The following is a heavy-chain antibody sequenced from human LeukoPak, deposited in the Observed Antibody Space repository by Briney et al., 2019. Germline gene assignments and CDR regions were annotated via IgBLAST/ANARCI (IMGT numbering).Heavy chain of an antibody. J-gene: IGHJ5*02. CDR2: IYYSGST. D-gene: IGHD3-9*01. V-gene: IGHV4-59*01. Sequence: NPGGSLRLSCTASGFTFSTYSMTWIRQPPGKGLEWIGYIYYSGSTNYNPSLKSRVTISVDTSKNQFSLKLSSVTAADTAVYYCAGDCDILTGYLSWGQGTLVTVSS. CDR3: AGDCDILTGYLS. CDR1: GFTFSTYS.